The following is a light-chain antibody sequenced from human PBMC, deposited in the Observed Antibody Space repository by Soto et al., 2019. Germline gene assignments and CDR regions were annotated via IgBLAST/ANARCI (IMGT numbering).Light chain of an antibody. CDR2: EVS. V-gene: IGLV2-14*01. Sequence: QSALTQPASVSGSPGQSIAISCTGTSSDIGNYNYVSWYQQHPGKAPKLIIYEVSNRPSGVSNRFSGSKSGNTASLTISGLQADDEADSYCSSFTNSLTLVFGGGTKLTVL. J-gene: IGLJ3*02. CDR3: SSFTNSLTLV. CDR1: SSDIGNYNY.